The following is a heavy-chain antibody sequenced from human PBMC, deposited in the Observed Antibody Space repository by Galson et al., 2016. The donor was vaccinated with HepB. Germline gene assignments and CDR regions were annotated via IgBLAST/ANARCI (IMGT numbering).Heavy chain of an antibody. V-gene: IGHV2-70*01. CDR1: GFSLSTNGMG. J-gene: IGHJ4*02. CDR2: IDWDGDT. CDR3: ARGGLLSYFDY. Sequence: PALVKPTQTLTLTCTFSGFSLSTNGMGVSWIRQPPGKALEWLALIDWDGDTFYNISLKTRLTIFKDTSKNQVVLTMTNMEPADTATYYCARGGLLSYFDYWGQGTPVTVSS. D-gene: IGHD3-10*01.